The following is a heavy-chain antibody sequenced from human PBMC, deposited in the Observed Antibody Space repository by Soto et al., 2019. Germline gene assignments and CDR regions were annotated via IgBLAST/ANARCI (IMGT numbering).Heavy chain of an antibody. D-gene: IGHD5-18*01. J-gene: IGHJ6*02. CDR1: GGSTSSGGFY. CDR2: IYYSGIS. Sequence: TLSLTCTVSGGSTSSGGFYWSCIRQHPGKGLEWIGYIYYSGISYYNPSLKSRVSISLDTSRNQFSMTLNSVTAADTAVDYCARNGYTYGMDVWGQGATVTVS. CDR3: ARNGYTYGMDV. V-gene: IGHV4-31*03.